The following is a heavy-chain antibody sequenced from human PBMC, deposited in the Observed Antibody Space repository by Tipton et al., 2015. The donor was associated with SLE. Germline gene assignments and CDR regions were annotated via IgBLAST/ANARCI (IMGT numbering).Heavy chain of an antibody. D-gene: IGHD2-2*01. CDR1: GGSISSHY. CDR3: ASDTSRSFDY. J-gene: IGHJ4*02. V-gene: IGHV4-59*11. Sequence: TLSLTCTVSGGSISSHYWSWIRQPPGKGLEWIGYIYYSGSISYNPSLKSRVTISVDTSKNQFSLKLSSVTAADTAVYYCASDTSRSFDYWGQGTLVTVSS. CDR2: IYYSGSI.